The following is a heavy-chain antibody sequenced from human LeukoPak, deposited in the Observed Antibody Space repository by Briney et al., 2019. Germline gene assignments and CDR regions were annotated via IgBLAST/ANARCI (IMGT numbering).Heavy chain of an antibody. CDR3: AGQWGRTTVFDY. J-gene: IGHJ4*02. D-gene: IGHD4-17*01. CDR2: IWYDGSNK. CDR1: GFTFSSYG. V-gene: IGHV3-33*01. Sequence: PGRSLRLSCAASGFTFSSYGMHWVRQAPGKGLEWVAVIWYDGSNKYYADSVKGRFTISRDNSKNTLYLQMNSLRAEDTAVYYCAGQWGRTTVFDYWGQGTLVTVSS.